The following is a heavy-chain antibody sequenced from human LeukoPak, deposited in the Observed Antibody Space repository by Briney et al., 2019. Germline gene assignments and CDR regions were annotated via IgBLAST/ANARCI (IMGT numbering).Heavy chain of an antibody. V-gene: IGHV1-2*02. CDR1: GCTFTGYY. CDR2: INPNSGGT. D-gene: IGHD3-22*01. CDR3: ARPNYYDSSGYYDY. Sequence: ASVKVSCMASGCTFTGYYMHWVRQAPGQGLEWMGWINPNSGGTNFAQRFQGRVTMTRDTSISTAYMELSRLRSDDTAMYYCARPNYYDSSGYYDYWGQGTLVTVSS. J-gene: IGHJ4*02.